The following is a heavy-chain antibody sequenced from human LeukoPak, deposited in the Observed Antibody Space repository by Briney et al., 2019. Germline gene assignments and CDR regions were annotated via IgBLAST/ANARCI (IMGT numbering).Heavy chain of an antibody. J-gene: IGHJ4*02. Sequence: SETLSLTCTVSGVSISSYYWSWIRQPPGKGLEWIGYIYTSGSTNYNPSLKSRVTISVDTSKNQFSLKLSSVTAADTAVYYCARHSYGGPPDYWGQGTLVTVSS. CDR3: ARHSYGGPPDY. CDR1: GVSISSYY. V-gene: IGHV4-4*09. CDR2: IYTSGST. D-gene: IGHD4/OR15-4a*01.